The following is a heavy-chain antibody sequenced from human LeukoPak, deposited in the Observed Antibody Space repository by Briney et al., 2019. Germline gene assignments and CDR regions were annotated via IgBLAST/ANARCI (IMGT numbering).Heavy chain of an antibody. CDR1: GFTFSSYA. CDR2: IWYDGTNK. CDR3: ARDPRQWLAGFDY. Sequence: PGESLRLSCAASGFTFSSYAMHWVRQAPGKGLEWEAVIWYDGTNKYYADSVKGRFTISRDNSKNTLYLQMNSLRAEDTAVYYCARDPRQWLAGFDYWGQGTLVTVPS. V-gene: IGHV3-33*01. D-gene: IGHD6-19*01. J-gene: IGHJ4*02.